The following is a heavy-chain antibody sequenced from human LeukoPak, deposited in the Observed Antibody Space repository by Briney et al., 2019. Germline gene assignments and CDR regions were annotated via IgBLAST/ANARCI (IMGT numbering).Heavy chain of an antibody. CDR1: GFTFSSYA. J-gene: IGHJ4*02. D-gene: IGHD3-3*01. Sequence: GGSLRLSCAASGFTFSSYAMSRVRQAPGKGLEWVSAISGSGGSTYYADSVKGRFTISRDNSKNTLYLQMNSLRAEDTAVYYCAKTTHSQYDFWVDWGQGTLVTVSS. CDR3: AKTTHSQYDFWVD. CDR2: ISGSGGST. V-gene: IGHV3-23*01.